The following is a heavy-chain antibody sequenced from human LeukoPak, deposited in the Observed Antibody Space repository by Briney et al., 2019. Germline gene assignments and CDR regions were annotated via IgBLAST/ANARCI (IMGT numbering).Heavy chain of an antibody. Sequence: GGSLRLSCAASGFTFSNAWMTWVRQAPGKGLEWVGRIKSKADAGTTDYAAPVKGRFTISRDDSKNTLYLQMNSLRTEDTAVYYCATDGGSTGYYGRSDYWGQGTLVTVSS. D-gene: IGHD3-22*01. CDR3: ATDGGSTGYYGRSDY. V-gene: IGHV3-15*01. CDR2: IKSKADAGTT. J-gene: IGHJ4*02. CDR1: GFTFSNAW.